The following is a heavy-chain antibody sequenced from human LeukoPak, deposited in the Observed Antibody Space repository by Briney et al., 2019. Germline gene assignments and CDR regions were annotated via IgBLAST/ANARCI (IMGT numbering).Heavy chain of an antibody. J-gene: IGHJ2*01. CDR2: ISSSSYI. CDR3: ARGGYTLYWYFDL. D-gene: IGHD6-13*01. Sequence: GGSLRLSCAASGFTFSSYSMNWVRQAPGKGLECVSSISSSSYIYYADSVKGRFTISRDNAKNSLYLQMNSLRAEDTAVYYCARGGYTLYWYFDLWGRGTLVTVSS. CDR1: GFTFSSYS. V-gene: IGHV3-21*01.